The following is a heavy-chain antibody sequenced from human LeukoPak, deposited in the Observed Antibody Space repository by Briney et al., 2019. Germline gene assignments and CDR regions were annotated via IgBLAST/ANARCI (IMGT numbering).Heavy chain of an antibody. CDR1: GFTFSSYA. J-gene: IGHJ6*02. CDR3: ARDRKGSGTTGHHYYYGMDV. CDR2: ISYDGSNK. D-gene: IGHD1-1*01. V-gene: IGHV3-30*04. Sequence: PGGSLRLSCAASGFTFSSYAMHWVRQAPGKGLEWVAVISYDGSNKYYADSVKGRFTISRDNSKNTLYLQMNSLRAEDTAVYYCARDRKGSGTTGHHYYYGMDVWGQGTTVTVSS.